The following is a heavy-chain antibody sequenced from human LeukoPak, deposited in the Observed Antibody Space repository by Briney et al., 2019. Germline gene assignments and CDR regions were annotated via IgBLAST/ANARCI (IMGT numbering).Heavy chain of an antibody. J-gene: IGHJ6*03. CDR2: ISYDGNNR. V-gene: IGHV3-30*01. D-gene: IGHD3-10*01. Sequence: PGGSLRLSCAASGFTFSRHVMQWVRQAPGKGLEWVAVISYDGNNRFYADSVKGRFTISRDNSRNTLYLQMNSLSGDDAAVYSCARGGIPTGPYYMDVWGKGTAVTVSS. CDR3: ARGGIPTGPYYMDV. CDR1: GFTFSRHV.